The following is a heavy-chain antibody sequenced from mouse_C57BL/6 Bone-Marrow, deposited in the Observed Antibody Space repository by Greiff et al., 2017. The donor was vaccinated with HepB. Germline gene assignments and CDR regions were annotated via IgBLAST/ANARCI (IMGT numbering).Heavy chain of an antibody. CDR3: ARKIYYDYDAWFAY. CDR2: IDPSDSET. V-gene: IGHV1-52*01. D-gene: IGHD2-4*01. J-gene: IGHJ3*01. Sequence: VQLQQPGAELVRPGSSVKLSCKASGYTFTSYWMHWVKQRPIQGLEWIGNIDPSDSETHYNQKFKDKATLTEDKSSSTAYIQLSRLTSEDYAVYYCARKIYYDYDAWFAYWGQGTLVTVSA. CDR1: GYTFTSYW.